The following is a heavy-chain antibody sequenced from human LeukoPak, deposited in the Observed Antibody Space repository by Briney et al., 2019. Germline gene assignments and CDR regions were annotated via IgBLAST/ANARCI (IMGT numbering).Heavy chain of an antibody. D-gene: IGHD2/OR15-2a*01. CDR2: IYHRGST. CDR1: GGSISSGGYY. CDR3: ARVLYLYHLDY. Sequence: SETLSLTCSVSGGSISSGGYYWSWIRQHPGKGLEWIGYIYHRGSTYYNPSLKSRVTISVDTSKNQFSLKLSSVTAADTAVYYCARVLYLYHLDYWGRGTRVTVSS. V-gene: IGHV4-31*03. J-gene: IGHJ4*02.